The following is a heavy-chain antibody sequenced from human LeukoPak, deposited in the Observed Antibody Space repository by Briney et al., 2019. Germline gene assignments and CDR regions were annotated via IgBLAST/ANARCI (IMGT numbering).Heavy chain of an antibody. CDR2: ITPKSGGT. D-gene: IGHD3-22*01. J-gene: IGHJ4*02. Sequence: ASVKVSCKASGYTFTGYFIHWVRQAPGQGLEWMGWITPKSGGTNYAQKFQGRVTMTRDTSISTAYMELSGLRSDDTAVYYCARIVVTGYFDYWGQGTLVTVSS. CDR1: GYTFTGYF. V-gene: IGHV1-2*02. CDR3: ARIVVTGYFDY.